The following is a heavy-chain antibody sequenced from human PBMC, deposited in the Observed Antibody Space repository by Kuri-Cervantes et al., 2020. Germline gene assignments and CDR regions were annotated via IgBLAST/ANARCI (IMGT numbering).Heavy chain of an antibody. CDR1: GGSISNGRW. J-gene: IGHJ6*02. CDR3: ARDGYNYGYVGMDV. Sequence: GSLRLSCAVSGGSISNGRWWSWVRQPPGKGLEWIGYIYYSGSTYYNPSLKSRVTISVDTSKNQFSLNLNSVTAADTAVYYCARDGYNYGYVGMDVWGQGTTVTVSS. V-gene: IGHV4-4*02. D-gene: IGHD3-22*01. CDR2: IYYSGST.